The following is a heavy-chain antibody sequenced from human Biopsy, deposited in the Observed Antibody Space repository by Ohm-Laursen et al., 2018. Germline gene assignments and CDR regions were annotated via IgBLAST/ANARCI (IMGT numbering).Heavy chain of an antibody. CDR3: ARDKITYCTSTSCDYFGMDV. V-gene: IGHV4-59*01. J-gene: IGHJ6*02. D-gene: IGHD2-2*01. CDR1: GASIEDYY. CDR2: INYRGNT. Sequence: SDTPSLTCIVSGASIEDYYWTWIRQAPGKTLEWIASINYRGNTNYNPSLKSRVTMSAHTSTNQFSLKLTSVTAADTAVYYCARDKITYCTSTSCDYFGMDVWGQGTTVTVSS.